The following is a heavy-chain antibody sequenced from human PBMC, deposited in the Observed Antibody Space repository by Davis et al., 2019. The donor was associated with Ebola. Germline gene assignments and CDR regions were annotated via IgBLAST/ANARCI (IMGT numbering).Heavy chain of an antibody. V-gene: IGHV3-33*06. Sequence: PGGSLRLSCAASGFTFSSYGMHWVRQAPGKGLEWVAVIWYDGSNKYYADSVKGRFTISRDNSKNTLYLQMNSLRAEDTAVYYCAKTPRGYSGFAYYFDYWGQGTLVTVSS. CDR1: GFTFSSYG. J-gene: IGHJ4*02. CDR2: IWYDGSNK. CDR3: AKTPRGYSGFAYYFDY. D-gene: IGHD5-12*01.